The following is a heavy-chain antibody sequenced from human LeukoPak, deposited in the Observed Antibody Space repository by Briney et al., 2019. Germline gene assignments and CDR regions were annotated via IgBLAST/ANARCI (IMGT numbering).Heavy chain of an antibody. J-gene: IGHJ4*02. CDR1: GYTFTSYD. D-gene: IGHD3-22*01. Sequence: GASVKVSCKASGYTFTSYDINWVRQATGQGLEWMGWMNPNSGNTGYAQKFQGRVTMTRNTSISTAYMELSSLRSEDTAVYYCAKPWNYYDSSGYWDFDSWGQGTLVTVSS. CDR3: AKPWNYYDSSGYWDFDS. CDR2: MNPNSGNT. V-gene: IGHV1-8*01.